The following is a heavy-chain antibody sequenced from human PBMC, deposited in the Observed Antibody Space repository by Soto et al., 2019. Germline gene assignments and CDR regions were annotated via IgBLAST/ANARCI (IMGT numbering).Heavy chain of an antibody. J-gene: IGHJ4*02. Sequence: SETLSLTCSVSGDSLNNHYWTWIRQPPGKGLEWIGNIYDSGSTNYSPALKSRVSMSVDTSKNLFSLKMNSVTAADTAVYSCERYSMVPVDYFDFWGKGTVVTLSS. D-gene: IGHD3-10*01. CDR2: IYDSGST. CDR3: ERYSMVPVDYFDF. V-gene: IGHV4-59*11. CDR1: GDSLNNHY.